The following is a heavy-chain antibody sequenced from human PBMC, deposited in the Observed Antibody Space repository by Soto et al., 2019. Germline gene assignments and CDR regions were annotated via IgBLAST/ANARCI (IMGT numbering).Heavy chain of an antibody. CDR2: ISYDGSNT. D-gene: IGHD1-26*01. CDR3: LRWWELLQALDY. J-gene: IGHJ4*02. V-gene: IGHV3-30-3*01. Sequence: GGSLRLSCAASVFTFSSYAMHWVRQAPGKGLEWVAVISYDGSNTYYAESVKGRFTISRDNSKNTLYLQMNSLRAADTAVYYFLRWWELLQALDYLGQRTLVTVSS. CDR1: VFTFSSYA.